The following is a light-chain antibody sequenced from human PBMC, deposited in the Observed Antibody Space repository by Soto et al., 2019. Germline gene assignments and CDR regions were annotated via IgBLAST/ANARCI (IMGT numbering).Light chain of an antibody. CDR1: SSNIGAGYD. J-gene: IGLJ2*01. CDR3: QSYDSSLNGVV. Sequence: QSVLTQPPSVSVAPGQRVTISCTGSSSNIGAGYDVHWYQQLPGTAPKVLIYGNSNRPSGVPDRFSGSKSGTSASLAITGLQAEEEADYYCQSYDSSLNGVVFGGGTKVTVL. V-gene: IGLV1-40*01. CDR2: GNS.